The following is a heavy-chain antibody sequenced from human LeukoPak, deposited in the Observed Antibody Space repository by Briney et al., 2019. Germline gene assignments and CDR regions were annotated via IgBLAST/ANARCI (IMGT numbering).Heavy chain of an antibody. Sequence: ASVKVSCKASGYTFTSFDIIWVRQATGQGLEWMAWINAYNGDTNYAQKLQGRVTLTTETSTSTAYMELRSLRSDDTAVYYCARDGSGVWFDYWGQGTLVTVSS. CDR3: ARDGSGVWFDY. V-gene: IGHV1-18*01. CDR1: GYTFTSFD. D-gene: IGHD3-10*01. J-gene: IGHJ4*02. CDR2: INAYNGDT.